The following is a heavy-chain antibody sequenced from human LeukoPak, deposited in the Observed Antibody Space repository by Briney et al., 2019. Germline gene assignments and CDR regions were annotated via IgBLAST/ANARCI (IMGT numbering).Heavy chain of an antibody. Sequence: GGSLRLSCAASGFTFNNFAMSWVRQAPGKGLEWVSAISDSGGTTYYADSVKGRFTISRDNAKTSLYLQMNSLRAEDTAVYYCARDQGGYDLFDYWGQGTLVTVSS. D-gene: IGHD5-12*01. J-gene: IGHJ4*02. CDR1: GFTFNNFA. CDR3: ARDQGGYDLFDY. CDR2: ISDSGGTT. V-gene: IGHV3-23*01.